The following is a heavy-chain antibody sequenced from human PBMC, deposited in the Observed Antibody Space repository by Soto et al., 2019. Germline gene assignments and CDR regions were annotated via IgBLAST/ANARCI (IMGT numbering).Heavy chain of an antibody. CDR2: ISSSRSTI. CDR1: GFTFSSYS. CDR3: AAEIGYNSGRDAFDL. D-gene: IGHD6-19*01. Sequence: MQLVESGGGLVQPGASLRLSCAASGFTFSSYSMNWVRQAPGKGLEWVSYISSSRSTIYYADSVKGRFTISRDNAKNTLYLQMNSLRVEDTAVYYCAAEIGYNSGRDAFDLWGQGTMVTVSS. J-gene: IGHJ3*01. V-gene: IGHV3-48*01.